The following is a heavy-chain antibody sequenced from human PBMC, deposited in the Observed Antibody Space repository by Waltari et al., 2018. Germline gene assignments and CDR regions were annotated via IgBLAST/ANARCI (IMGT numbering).Heavy chain of an antibody. V-gene: IGHV3-9*01. Sequence: EVQLVESGGGLVQPGRSLRLSCAASGFTFDDYAMHWVRQAPGKGLEWVSGISWNSGSIGYADSVKGRFTISRDNAKNSLYLQMNSLRSEDTAVYYCARDWRAVPDSSSWYYYYGMDVWGQGTTVTVSS. CDR2: ISWNSGSI. CDR1: GFTFDDYA. D-gene: IGHD6-13*01. CDR3: ARDWRAVPDSSSWYYYYGMDV. J-gene: IGHJ6*02.